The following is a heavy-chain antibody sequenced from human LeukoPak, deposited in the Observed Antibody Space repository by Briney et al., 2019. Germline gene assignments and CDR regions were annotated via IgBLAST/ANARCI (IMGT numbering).Heavy chain of an antibody. V-gene: IGHV1-69*13. CDR2: IIPIFGTA. J-gene: IGHJ3*02. Sequence: ASVKVSCKASAGTFSSYDISWVRQAPGQGLEWMGGIIPIFGTANYAQKFQGRGTITADESTSTAYMELSSLRSEDTAVYYCARVVGATGAFDIWGQGTMVTVSS. D-gene: IGHD1-26*01. CDR3: ARVVGATGAFDI. CDR1: AGTFSSYD.